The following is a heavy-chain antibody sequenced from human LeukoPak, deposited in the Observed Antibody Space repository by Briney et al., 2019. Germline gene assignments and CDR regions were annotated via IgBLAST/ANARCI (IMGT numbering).Heavy chain of an antibody. CDR3: ARSGATRPGNGVRY. Sequence: ASVKVSCKASGYTFTSYDINWVRQATGQGLEWMGWMNPNSGNTNYAQKLQGRVTMTTDTSTSTAYMELRSLRSDDTAVYYCARSGATRPGNGVRYCGQGTLVTVSS. D-gene: IGHD1-26*01. J-gene: IGHJ4*02. V-gene: IGHV1-18*01. CDR1: GYTFTSYD. CDR2: MNPNSGNT.